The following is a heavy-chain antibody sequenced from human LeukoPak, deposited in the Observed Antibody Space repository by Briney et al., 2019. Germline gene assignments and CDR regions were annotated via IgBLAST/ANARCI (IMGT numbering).Heavy chain of an antibody. D-gene: IGHD2-21*01. CDR2: INPNSGGT. CDR3: ARADREVIRNWFDP. J-gene: IGHJ5*02. V-gene: IGHV1-2*04. Sequence: ASVEVSCKASGYTFTGYYMHWVRQAPGQGLEWMGWINPNSGGTNYAQKFQGWVTMTRDTSISTAYMELSRLRSDDTAVYYCARADREVIRNWFDPWGQGTLVTVSS. CDR1: GYTFTGYY.